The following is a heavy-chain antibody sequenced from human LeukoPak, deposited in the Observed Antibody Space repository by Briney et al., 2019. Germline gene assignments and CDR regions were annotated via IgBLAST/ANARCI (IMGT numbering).Heavy chain of an antibody. J-gene: IGHJ6*03. V-gene: IGHV3-74*01. CDR3: ATAAAAARYYYYYYMDV. D-gene: IGHD6-13*01. CDR2: TNSDGSST. CDR1: GFTFSRYW. Sequence: GGSLRLSCAASGFTFSRYWMYWVRQAPGRGLVWVSHTNSDGSSTGYADSVKGRFTISRDNSKNTLYLQMNSLRAEDTAVYYCATAAAAARYYYYYYMDVWGKGTTVTVSS.